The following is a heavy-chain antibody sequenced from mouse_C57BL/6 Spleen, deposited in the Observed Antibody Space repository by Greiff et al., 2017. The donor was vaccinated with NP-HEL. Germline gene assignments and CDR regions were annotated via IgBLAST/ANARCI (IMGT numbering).Heavy chain of an antibody. D-gene: IGHD2-5*01. CDR3: AREDSNEAMDY. CDR1: GFTFSDYG. J-gene: IGHJ4*01. V-gene: IGHV5-17*01. CDR2: ISSGSSTI. Sequence: EVNLVESGGGLVKPGGSLKLSCAASGFTFSDYGMHWVRQAPEKGLEWVAYISSGSSTIYYADTVKGRFTISRDNAKNTLFLQMTGLRSEDTAMYYCAREDSNEAMDYWGQGTSVTVSS.